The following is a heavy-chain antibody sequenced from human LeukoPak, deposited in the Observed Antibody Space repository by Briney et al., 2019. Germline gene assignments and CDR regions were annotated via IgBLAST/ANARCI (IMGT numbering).Heavy chain of an antibody. CDR2: IIPILGIA. CDR1: GGTFSSYA. D-gene: IGHD1-26*01. V-gene: IGHV1-69*04. Sequence: SVKVSCKASGGTFSSYAISWVRQAPGQGLEWMGRIIPILGIANYAQKFQGRVTITADKSTSTAYMELSSLRSEDTAVYYCATGEVGATSVAFDIWGQGTMVTVSS. CDR3: ATGEVGATSVAFDI. J-gene: IGHJ3*02.